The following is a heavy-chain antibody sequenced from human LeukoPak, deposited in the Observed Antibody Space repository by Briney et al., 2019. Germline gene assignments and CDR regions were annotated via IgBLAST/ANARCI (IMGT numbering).Heavy chain of an antibody. CDR1: GYIFANYV. CDR2: ISAYNDNT. Sequence: ASVKVSCKASGYIFANYVITWVRQAPGQGLEWMGWISAYNDNTNYAQKLQGRVTMTTDTSTTTAYMELRSLRSDDTAVYYCARVRGAFDIWGQGTMVTVSS. V-gene: IGHV1-18*01. J-gene: IGHJ3*02. CDR3: ARVRGAFDI.